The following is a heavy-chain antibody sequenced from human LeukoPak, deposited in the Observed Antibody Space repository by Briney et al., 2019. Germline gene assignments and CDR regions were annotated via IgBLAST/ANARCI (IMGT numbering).Heavy chain of an antibody. V-gene: IGHV6-1*01. J-gene: IGHJ4*02. CDR2: TFYRSKWYN. D-gene: IGHD5-18*01. CDR3: ARVRGYSYGLDY. CDR1: GDSVSSNSAT. Sequence: SQTLSLTCAISGDSVSSNSATWHWIRQSPSRGLEWLGRTFYRSKWYNNYTESVKSRITINPDTSKNQFSLQLNSVTPEDTAVYFCARVRGYSYGLDYWGRGTLVTVSS.